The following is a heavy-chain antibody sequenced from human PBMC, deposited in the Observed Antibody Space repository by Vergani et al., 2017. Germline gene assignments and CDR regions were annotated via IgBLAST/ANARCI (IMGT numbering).Heavy chain of an antibody. Sequence: VQLVESGGGLVKRGGSLRLSCAASGFTFSSYSMNWVRQAPGKGLEWVAVIWYDGSNKYYADSVKGRFTISRDNSKNTLYLQMNSLRAEDTAVYYCARGSRGSGWYFDYWGQGTLVTVSS. J-gene: IGHJ4*02. D-gene: IGHD6-19*01. V-gene: IGHV3-33*08. CDR2: IWYDGSNK. CDR1: GFTFSSYS. CDR3: ARGSRGSGWYFDY.